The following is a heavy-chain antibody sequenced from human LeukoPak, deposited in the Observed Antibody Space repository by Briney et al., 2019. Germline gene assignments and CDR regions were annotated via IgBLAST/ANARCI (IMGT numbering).Heavy chain of an antibody. J-gene: IGHJ4*02. CDR3: ARDLDQIFGELIFGY. CDR1: GFTFSSYG. Sequence: GGSLRLSCAASGFTFSSYGMHWVRQAPGKGLEWVAFIRYDGSNKYYADSVKGRFTISRDNSKDTLYLQMNSLRAEDTAVYYCARDLDQIFGELIFGYWGQGTLVTVSS. D-gene: IGHD3-10*01. V-gene: IGHV3-30*02. CDR2: IRYDGSNK.